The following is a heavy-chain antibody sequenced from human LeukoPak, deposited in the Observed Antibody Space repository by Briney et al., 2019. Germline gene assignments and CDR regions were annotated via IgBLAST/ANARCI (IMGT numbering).Heavy chain of an antibody. J-gene: IGHJ4*02. CDR1: GFTFSSYA. V-gene: IGHV3-64D*08. Sequence: GGSLRLSCTASGFTFSSYAMHWVRQAPGKGLEYVSTINDDGSLTYYADSVKGRFTISRDNSKNTVYLQMNNLRPDDSAVYHCLKGGWATIGPPKDWGQGTQVSVSS. CDR3: LKGGWATIGPPKD. D-gene: IGHD5-24*01. CDR2: INDDGSLT.